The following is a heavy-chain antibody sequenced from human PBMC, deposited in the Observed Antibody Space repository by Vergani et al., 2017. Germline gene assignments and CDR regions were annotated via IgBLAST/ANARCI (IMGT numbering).Heavy chain of an antibody. D-gene: IGHD1-14*01. V-gene: IGHV1-18*04. CDR1: GYTFTTYG. Sequence: QVQLVQSGAEVKKPGASVKVSCKASGYTFTTYGIAWVRQAPGQGLEWMGWINSYNGNTNYAQKLQGRVTMTTDTSTTTAYMELRSLTSDDTAVYYCARREEDHVDYWGQGTLITVSS. J-gene: IGHJ4*02. CDR2: INSYNGNT. CDR3: ARREEDHVDY.